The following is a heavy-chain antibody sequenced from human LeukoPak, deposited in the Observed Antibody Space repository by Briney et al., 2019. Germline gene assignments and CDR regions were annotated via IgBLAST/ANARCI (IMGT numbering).Heavy chain of an antibody. V-gene: IGHV3-20*01. CDR1: GFTFRDHG. J-gene: IGHJ6*03. CDR3: ATGVTTLSSYYSHHYMDV. CDR2: ITWNGGST. D-gene: IGHD4-11*01. Sequence: GGSLRLSCAASGFTFRDHGMSWVRRVPGKGLEWVSGITWNGGSTGYADAVKGRFTISRDNAKNSLYLEMDSLSAEDTALYHCATGVTTLSSYYSHHYMDVWGKGTTVNVSS.